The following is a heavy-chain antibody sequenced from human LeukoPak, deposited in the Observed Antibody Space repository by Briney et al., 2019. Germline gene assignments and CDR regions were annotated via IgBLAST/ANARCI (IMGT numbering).Heavy chain of an antibody. CDR1: GFTFSSYS. D-gene: IGHD3-16*01. J-gene: IGHJ4*02. CDR2: ISSSSSTI. V-gene: IGHV3-48*04. Sequence: GGSLRLSCAASGFTFSSYSMNWVRQAPGKGLEWVSYISSSSSTIYYADSVKGRFTISRDNAKNSLYLQMNSLRAEDTAVYYCASGSGEVIWGQGTLVTVSS. CDR3: ASGSGEVI.